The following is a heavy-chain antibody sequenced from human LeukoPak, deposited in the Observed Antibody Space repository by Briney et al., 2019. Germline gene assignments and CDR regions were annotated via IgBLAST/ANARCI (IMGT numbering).Heavy chain of an antibody. D-gene: IGHD2-21*02. V-gene: IGHV4-39*07. CDR1: GGSISSSSYY. Sequence: SETLSLTCTVSGGSISSSSYYWGWIRQPPGKGLEWIGSIYYSGSTYYNPSLKSRVTISVDTSKNQFSLKLSSVIAADTAVYYCALEVVTGQKGNWFDPWGQGTLVTVSS. J-gene: IGHJ5*02. CDR3: ALEVVTGQKGNWFDP. CDR2: IYYSGST.